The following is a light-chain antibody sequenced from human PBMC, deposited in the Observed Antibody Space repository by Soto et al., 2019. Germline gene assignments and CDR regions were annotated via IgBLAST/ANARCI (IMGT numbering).Light chain of an antibody. CDR3: QQYSCPPWT. V-gene: IGKV4-1*01. J-gene: IGKJ1*01. CDR2: WAS. CDR1: RTVLYTSNNKNY. Sequence: DIVMTQSPDSLAVSLGERATINCKSSRTVLYTSNNKNYLAWYQQKPGQPPKLLLYWASTRQSGVPDRFSGSGSGTHFTLTISSLQAEDVAVYYCQQYSCPPWTFGQGTKVEIK.